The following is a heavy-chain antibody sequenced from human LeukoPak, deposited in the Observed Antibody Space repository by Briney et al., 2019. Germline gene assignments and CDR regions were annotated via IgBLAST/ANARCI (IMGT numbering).Heavy chain of an antibody. J-gene: IGHJ5*02. CDR1: GFTFSSYA. D-gene: IGHD2-15*01. V-gene: IGHV3-30*03. CDR2: MSYDGGNK. Sequence: GGSLRLSCAASGFTFSSYAMHWVRQAPGKGLEWAAVMSYDGGNKFYVDSVKGRFTISRDNSKNTLYLQMNSLRAEDTAVYYCARDKLDIVVVVAATPGGWFDPWGQGTLVTVSS. CDR3: ARDKLDIVVVVAATPGGWFDP.